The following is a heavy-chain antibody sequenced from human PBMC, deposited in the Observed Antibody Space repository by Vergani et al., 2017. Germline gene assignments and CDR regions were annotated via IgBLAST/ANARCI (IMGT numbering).Heavy chain of an antibody. CDR3: VKDLSIWSGYPYFDY. J-gene: IGHJ4*02. V-gene: IGHV1-24*01. Sequence: QVQLVQSGAEVKKPGASVKVSCKVSGYTLTELSMHWVRQAPGKGLEWMGGFDPEDGETIYAQKFQGRVTMTEDTSTDTAYMELSSLRAEDTAVYYCVKDLSIWSGYPYFDYWGQGTLVTVSS. CDR2: FDPEDGET. D-gene: IGHD3-3*01. CDR1: GYTLTELS.